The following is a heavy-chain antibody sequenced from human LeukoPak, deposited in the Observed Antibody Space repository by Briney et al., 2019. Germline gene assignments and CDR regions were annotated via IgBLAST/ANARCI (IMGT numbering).Heavy chain of an antibody. V-gene: IGHV4-59*01. Sequence: PSETLSLTCTVSGGSISGYYWSWIRQPSGKGLEWIGYISYSESTNYNPSFKSRVTISVDTSKNQFSLKLSSVTAADTAVYYCARVSNYGDYVAWYFDLWGRGTLVTVSS. CDR2: ISYSEST. CDR1: GGSISGYY. J-gene: IGHJ2*01. CDR3: ARVSNYGDYVAWYFDL. D-gene: IGHD4-17*01.